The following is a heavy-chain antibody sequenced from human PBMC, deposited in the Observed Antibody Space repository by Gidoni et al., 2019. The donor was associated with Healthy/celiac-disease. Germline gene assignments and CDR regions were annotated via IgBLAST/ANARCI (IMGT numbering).Heavy chain of an antibody. J-gene: IGHJ3*02. Sequence: QVQLQQWGAGLLKPSETLSLTCAVYGGSFSGYYWSWIRQPPGKGLEWIGEINHSGSTNYNPSLKSRVTISVDTSKNQFSLKLSSVTAADTAVYYCARGTMYYDFWSGYYTGSHKVFFDIWGQGTMVTVSS. CDR1: GGSFSGYY. CDR3: ARGTMYYDFWSGYYTGSHKVFFDI. V-gene: IGHV4-34*01. D-gene: IGHD3-3*01. CDR2: INHSGST.